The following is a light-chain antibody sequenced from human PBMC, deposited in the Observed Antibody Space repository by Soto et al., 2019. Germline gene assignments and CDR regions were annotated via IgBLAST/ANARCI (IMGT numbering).Light chain of an antibody. Sequence: DIQMTQSRRTPSASVGDRVTITCRASQSISSWLAWYQQKPGKAPKLLIYDASSLESGVPSRFSGSGSGTEFTLTISSLQPDDFATYYCQQYNSYPWTFGQGTKVDI. V-gene: IGKV1-5*01. J-gene: IGKJ1*01. CDR1: QSISSW. CDR2: DAS. CDR3: QQYNSYPWT.